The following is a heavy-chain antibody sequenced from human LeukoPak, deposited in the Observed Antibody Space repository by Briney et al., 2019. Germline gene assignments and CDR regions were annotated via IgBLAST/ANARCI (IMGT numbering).Heavy chain of an antibody. D-gene: IGHD6-19*01. CDR3: AREGAVAVWDPTSS. CDR2: ISYDGSNK. Sequence: PGGSLRLSCAASGFTFSSYAMHWVRQAPGKGLEWVAVISYDGSNKYYADSVKGRFTISRDNSKNSLYLQMNSLRAEDTAVYYCAREGAVAVWDPTSSWGQGTLVTVSS. J-gene: IGHJ4*02. CDR1: GFTFSSYA. V-gene: IGHV3-30-3*01.